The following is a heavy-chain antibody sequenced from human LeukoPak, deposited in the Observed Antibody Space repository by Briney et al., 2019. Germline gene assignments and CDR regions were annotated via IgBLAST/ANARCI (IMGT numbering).Heavy chain of an antibody. J-gene: IGHJ6*02. CDR1: GGSISSYY. Sequence: PSETLSLTCTVSGGSISSYYWSWIRQPPGKGLEWIGYIYYSGSTNYNPSLKSRVTISVDTSKNQFSLKLSSVTAADTAVYYCARHQTSYDILTGYHPSGMDVWGQGNTVTVSS. CDR2: IYYSGST. D-gene: IGHD3-9*01. V-gene: IGHV4-59*08. CDR3: ARHQTSYDILTGYHPSGMDV.